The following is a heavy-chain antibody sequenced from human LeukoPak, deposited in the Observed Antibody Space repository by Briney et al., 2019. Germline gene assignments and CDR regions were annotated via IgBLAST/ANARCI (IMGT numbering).Heavy chain of an antibody. CDR3: AKANWRGEPFGY. D-gene: IGHD1-20*01. V-gene: IGHV3-23*01. Sequence: QSGGSLTLSCAASGFTFSSYAMSWARQAPGKGLEWVYAISGSGSSTYYADAVKGRFTISRDNSKNTLYLQMNSLRAEDTAVYYCAKANWRGEPFGYWGQGTLVTVSS. CDR1: GFTFSSYA. J-gene: IGHJ4*02. CDR2: ISGSGSST.